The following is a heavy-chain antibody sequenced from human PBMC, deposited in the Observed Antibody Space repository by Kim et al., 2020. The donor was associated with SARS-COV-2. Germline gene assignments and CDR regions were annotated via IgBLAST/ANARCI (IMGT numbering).Heavy chain of an antibody. CDR3: ARHFISYYFDSSGDLMVASYGMDV. D-gene: IGHD3-22*01. V-gene: IGHV4-39*01. J-gene: IGHJ6*04. CDR1: GGSVNSNSYY. CDR2: GYYNGST. Sequence: SETLSLTCTVSGGSVNSNSYYWGWVRQPPGKGLEWIGSGYYNGSTYNNPSLKSRVFISVDTSRNQFSLKLTSVTAADTAVYYCARHFISYYFDSSGDLMVASYGMDVWGEGTTVAVSS.